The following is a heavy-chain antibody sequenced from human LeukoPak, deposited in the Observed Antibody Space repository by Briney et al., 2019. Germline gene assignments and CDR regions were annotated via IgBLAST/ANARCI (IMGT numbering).Heavy chain of an antibody. CDR3: ARDDRKLEATSVYYFDY. CDR1: GGTFSSYA. J-gene: IGHJ4*02. Sequence: ASVKVSCKASGGTFSSYAISWVRQAPGQGLEWMGRIIPILGIANYAQKFQGRVTITADKSTSTAYMELSSLRSEDTAVYYCARDDRKLEATSVYYFDYWGQGTLVTVSS. V-gene: IGHV1-69*04. CDR2: IIPILGIA. D-gene: IGHD2-2*01.